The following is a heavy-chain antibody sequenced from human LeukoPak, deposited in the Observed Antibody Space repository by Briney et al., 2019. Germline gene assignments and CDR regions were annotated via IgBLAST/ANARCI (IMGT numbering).Heavy chain of an antibody. CDR2: IDSDDDK. D-gene: IGHD6-19*01. V-gene: IGHV2-70*01. J-gene: IGHJ4*02. CDR1: GVSLSTSGRC. CDR3: GRIIWVAGKGDSFYC. Sequence: SGPTLVNPTQPLTLTCTFSGVSLSTSGRCVSXXXXXXXXXXEXLALIDSDDDKYYSTTLKTSLTISKDASKTQVVLRRALMDPVDRASYYGGRIIWVAGKGDSFYCWGQGTLVTVYS.